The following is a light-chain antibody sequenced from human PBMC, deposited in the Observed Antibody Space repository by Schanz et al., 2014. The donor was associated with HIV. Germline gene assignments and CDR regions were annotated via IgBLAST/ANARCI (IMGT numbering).Light chain of an antibody. CDR3: QHYGSSPFT. V-gene: IGKV3-20*01. CDR2: GAS. J-gene: IGKJ3*01. Sequence: ETVMTQSPATLSVFPGEGVTLSCRASQSVSTRSAWFQQKPGQAPRLLIYGASSRATGIPDRFSGSGSGTDFTLTISRLEPEDFAVYYCQHYGSSPFTFGPGTKVDIK. CDR1: QSVSTRS.